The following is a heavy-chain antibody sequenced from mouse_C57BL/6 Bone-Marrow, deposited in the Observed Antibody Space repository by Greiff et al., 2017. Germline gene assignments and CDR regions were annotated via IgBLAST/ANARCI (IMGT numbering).Heavy chain of an antibody. CDR1: GYTFTDCY. V-gene: IGHV1-19*01. D-gene: IGHD1-1*01. CDR3: ADYYGRPFDY. J-gene: IGHJ2*01. Sequence: EVQLQQSGPVLVKPGASVKMSCKASGYTFTDCYMNWVKQSHGKSLEWIGVINPYNGGTSYNQKFKGKATLTVDKSSSTAYMELNSLTSEDSAVYYCADYYGRPFDYWGQGTTLTVSS. CDR2: INPYNGGT.